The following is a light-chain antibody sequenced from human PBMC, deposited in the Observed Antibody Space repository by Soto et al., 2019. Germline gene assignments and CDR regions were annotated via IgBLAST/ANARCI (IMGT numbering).Light chain of an antibody. CDR2: EVS. CDR1: SSDVGGYNY. Sequence: QSALTQPASVSGSPGQAITISCTGTSSDVGGYNYVSWYQQHPGNAPKLMIYEVSHRPSGISHRFSGSKSASTASLTISGLQAEDEADYYCTAYTSSDPLEFGGGTKLTVL. V-gene: IGLV2-14*01. J-gene: IGLJ3*02. CDR3: TAYTSSDPLE.